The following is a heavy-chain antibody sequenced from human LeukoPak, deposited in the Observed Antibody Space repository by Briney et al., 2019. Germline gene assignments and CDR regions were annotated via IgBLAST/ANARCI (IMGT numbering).Heavy chain of an antibody. CDR1: GFTVSNNY. J-gene: IGHJ3*02. CDR3: ARALIAAAGTGYDAFDI. Sequence: PGGSLRLSCAASGFTVSNNYMSWVRQAPGKGLEWVSVIYSGGSTYYADSVKGRFTISRDNSKNTLYLQMNSLRAEDTAVYYCARALIAAAGTGYDAFDIWGQGTMVTVSS. D-gene: IGHD6-13*01. V-gene: IGHV3-53*01. CDR2: IYSGGST.